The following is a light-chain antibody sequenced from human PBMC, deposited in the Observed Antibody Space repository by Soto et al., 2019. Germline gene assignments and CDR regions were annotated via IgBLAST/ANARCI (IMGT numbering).Light chain of an antibody. Sequence: SPGTLSLSPGEEATLSCRASQSVDSNYLAWYQQKPGQTPRLIIYGASGRADGIPHRFSGSGFGTDFTLTISKVEPEDFAVYYCQQYGTPRSVTFGQGTRLEIK. J-gene: IGKJ5*01. V-gene: IGKV3-20*01. CDR1: QSVDSNY. CDR2: GAS. CDR3: QQYGTPRSVT.